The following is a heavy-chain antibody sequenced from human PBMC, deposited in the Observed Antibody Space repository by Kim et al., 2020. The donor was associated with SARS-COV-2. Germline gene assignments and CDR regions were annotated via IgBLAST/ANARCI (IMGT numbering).Heavy chain of an antibody. J-gene: IGHJ4*02. V-gene: IGHV3-33*01. CDR3: ARGIFSSGARSAGWY. CDR2: IWYDGSNK. Sequence: GGSLRLSCAASGFTFSSYGMHWVRQAPGKGLEWVAVIWYDGSNKYYADSVKGRFTISRDNSKNTLYLQMNSLRAEDTAVYYCARGIFSSGARSAGWYWGQGTLVTVSS. CDR1: GFTFSSYG. D-gene: IGHD6-19*01.